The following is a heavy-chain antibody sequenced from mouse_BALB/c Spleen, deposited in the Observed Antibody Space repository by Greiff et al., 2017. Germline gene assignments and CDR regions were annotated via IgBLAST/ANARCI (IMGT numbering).Heavy chain of an antibody. CDR3: ARQRDYDGAMDD. CDR2: ISSGGGST. J-gene: IGHJ4*01. CDR1: GFAFSSYD. V-gene: IGHV5-12-1*01. D-gene: IGHD2-4*01. Sequence: EVKLMESGGGLVKPGGSLKLSCAASGFAFSSYDMSWVRQTPEKRLEWVAYISSGGGSTYYPDTVKGRFTISRDNAKNTLYLQMSSLKSEDTAMYYCARQRDYDGAMDDWGQGTSVTVSS.